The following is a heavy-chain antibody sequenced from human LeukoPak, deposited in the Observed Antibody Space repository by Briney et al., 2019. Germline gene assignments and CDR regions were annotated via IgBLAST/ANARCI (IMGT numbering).Heavy chain of an antibody. CDR2: IYPGDSDT. Sequence: GESLKISCKGSGYSFTSYWIGWVRQMPGKGLEWMGIIYPGDSDTRYSPSFQGQVTISADKSISTAYLPWSSLKASDTAMYYCAQTSDYGSGSYLDAFDIWGQGTMVTVSS. CDR3: AQTSDYGSGSYLDAFDI. CDR1: GYSFTSYW. V-gene: IGHV5-51*01. D-gene: IGHD3-10*01. J-gene: IGHJ3*02.